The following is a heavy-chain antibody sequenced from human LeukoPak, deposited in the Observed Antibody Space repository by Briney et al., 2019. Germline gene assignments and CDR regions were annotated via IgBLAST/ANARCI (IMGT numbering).Heavy chain of an antibody. J-gene: IGHJ6*02. Sequence: GASVKVSCKASGYTFTSYDINWVRQATGQGLEWMGWMNPNSGNTGYAQKFQGRVTMTRNTSISTAYMELSSLRSEDTAVYYCARALTHCSSTSCHYGMDVWGQGTTVTVSS. CDR1: GYTFTSYD. V-gene: IGHV1-8*01. D-gene: IGHD2-2*01. CDR3: ARALTHCSSTSCHYGMDV. CDR2: MNPNSGNT.